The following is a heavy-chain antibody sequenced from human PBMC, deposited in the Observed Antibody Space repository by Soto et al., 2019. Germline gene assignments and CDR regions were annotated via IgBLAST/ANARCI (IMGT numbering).Heavy chain of an antibody. CDR1: GFTFSSYE. CDR3: ASFARGHDY. Sequence: GGSLRLSCAASGFTFSSYEMNWVRQAPGKGLEWVSYISSSGSTIYYADSVKGRFTISRDNAKDSLYLQMNSLRAEDTAVYYCASFARGHDYWGQGTLVTVSS. V-gene: IGHV3-48*03. CDR2: ISSSGSTI. J-gene: IGHJ4*02. D-gene: IGHD2-21*01.